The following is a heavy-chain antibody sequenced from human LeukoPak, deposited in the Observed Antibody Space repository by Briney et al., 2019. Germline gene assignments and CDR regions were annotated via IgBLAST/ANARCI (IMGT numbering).Heavy chain of an antibody. Sequence: ASVKVSCKASGYTFTTYYMHWVRQAPGQGLEWMGIINPSFGSTNYAQKFQGRVTMTTDTSTSTVYMELSSLRSEDTAVYFCARSQTYGDHPPFDYWGQGTLVTVSS. V-gene: IGHV1-46*01. CDR1: GYTFTTYY. D-gene: IGHD4-17*01. J-gene: IGHJ4*02. CDR2: INPSFGST. CDR3: ARSQTYGDHPPFDY.